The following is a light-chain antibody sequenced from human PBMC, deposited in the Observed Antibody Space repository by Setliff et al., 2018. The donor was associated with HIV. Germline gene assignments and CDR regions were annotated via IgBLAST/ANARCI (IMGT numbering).Light chain of an antibody. J-gene: IGLJ1*01. CDR2: DVS. V-gene: IGLV2-14*03. Sequence: ALTQPAPLSGSRGQSITISCTGTSSDVGGYNYVSWYQQHPGKAPKLMIYDVSNRPSGVSNRFSGPKSGNTASLTISGLQAEDEADYYCSSYTSSSSYVFGTGTKVTV. CDR1: SSDVGGYNY. CDR3: SSYTSSSSYV.